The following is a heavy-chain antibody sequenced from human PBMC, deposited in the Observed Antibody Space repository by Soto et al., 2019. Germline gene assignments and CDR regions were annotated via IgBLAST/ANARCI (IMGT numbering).Heavy chain of an antibody. J-gene: IGHJ3*02. CDR3: ARVLDGGKEGGLGVFDM. V-gene: IGHV3-7*01. D-gene: IGHD3-16*01. CDR1: GFTFSSYW. CDR2: IKQDGSEK. Sequence: GGSLRLSCAASGFTFSSYWMSWVRQAPGKGLEWVANIKQDGSEKYYVDSVKGRFTISRDNAKNSLYLQMNSLRAEDTAVYYLARVLDGGKEGGLGVFDMGGKGTMVPVS.